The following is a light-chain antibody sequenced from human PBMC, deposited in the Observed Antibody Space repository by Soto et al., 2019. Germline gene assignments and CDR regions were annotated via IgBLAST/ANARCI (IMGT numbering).Light chain of an antibody. Sequence: QSVLTQPPSASGTPGQRVTISCSGSSSNIGTNYVYWYQQLPRTAPKLLIYRDNQRPSGVPDRFSGSKSGTSASLAVSGLRSEDEDDYYCAAWDDSLSGGVFGGGTKLTVL. CDR3: AAWDDSLSGGV. CDR1: SSNIGTNY. J-gene: IGLJ3*02. CDR2: RDN. V-gene: IGLV1-47*01.